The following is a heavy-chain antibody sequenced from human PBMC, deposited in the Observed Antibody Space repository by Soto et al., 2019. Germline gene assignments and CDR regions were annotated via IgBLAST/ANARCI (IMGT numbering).Heavy chain of an antibody. CDR3: ARALNSIRPWFDP. D-gene: IGHD3-3*02. V-gene: IGHV4-31*03. CDR1: GGSISSGGYY. J-gene: IGHJ5*02. Sequence: PSETLSLTCTVSGGSISSGGYYWSWIRQHPGKGLEWIGYIYYSGSTYYNPSLKSRVTISVDTSKNQFSLKLSSVTAADTAVYYCARALNSIRPWFDPWGQGTLVTVSS. CDR2: IYYSGST.